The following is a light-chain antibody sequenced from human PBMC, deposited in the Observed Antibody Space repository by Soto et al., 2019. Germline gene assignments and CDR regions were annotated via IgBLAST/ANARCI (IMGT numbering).Light chain of an antibody. CDR2: XXS. Sequence: DIQMTQSPSTLSASVGDRVTVTCRPNQSISIWLAWYQXKPGKAXXXXXXXXSSLESGVPSRFSGSGSGTEFTLTISSLQPDDFATYYCQQYNSYSVTFGQGTKV. CDR1: QSISIW. CDR3: QQYNSYSVT. J-gene: IGKJ1*01. V-gene: IGKV1-5*03.